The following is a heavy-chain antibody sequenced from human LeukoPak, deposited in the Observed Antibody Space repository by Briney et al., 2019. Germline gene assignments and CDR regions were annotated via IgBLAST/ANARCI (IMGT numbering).Heavy chain of an antibody. V-gene: IGHV3-33*01. J-gene: IGHJ4*01. CDR2: IWYDGSNK. CDR1: GFTFSSYG. D-gene: IGHD2-2*01. CDR3: AGGGVPAAYIDY. Sequence: GRSLRLSCAASGFTFSSYGMHWVRQAPGKGLEWVAVIWYDGSNKYYADSVKGRFTISRDNSKNTLYLQMNSLRAEDTAVYYCAGGGVPAAYIDYWGQEPWSPSPQ.